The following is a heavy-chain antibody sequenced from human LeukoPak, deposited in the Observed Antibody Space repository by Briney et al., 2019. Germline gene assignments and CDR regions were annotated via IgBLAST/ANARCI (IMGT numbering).Heavy chain of an antibody. D-gene: IGHD3-16*02. V-gene: IGHV4-38-2*02. CDR1: GYSISSDYY. CDR3: ARYDVWGTYRAFDY. Sequence: SETLSLTCTVSGYSISSDYYWGWIRQPPGKGLEWIGFIYHSGSTYYNPSLKSRVTISVDTSKSQFSLKLSSVTAADTAVYYCARYDVWGTYRAFDYWGQGTLVTVSS. J-gene: IGHJ4*02. CDR2: IYHSGST.